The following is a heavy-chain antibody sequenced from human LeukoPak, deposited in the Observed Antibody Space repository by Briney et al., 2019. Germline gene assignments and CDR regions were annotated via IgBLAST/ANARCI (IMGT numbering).Heavy chain of an antibody. V-gene: IGHV3-30*18. D-gene: IGHD2-2*01. CDR3: AKEGRREYPYQLQRSSAFDI. CDR1: GFTFSSYG. J-gene: IGHJ3*02. CDR2: ISYVGSNK. Sequence: PGRSLRLSCAASGFTFSSYGMHWVRQAPGKGLEWVAVISYVGSNKYYADSVKGRFTISRDNSKNTLYLQMNSLRVEDTAVYYCAKEGRREYPYQLQRSSAFDIWGQGTMVTVSS.